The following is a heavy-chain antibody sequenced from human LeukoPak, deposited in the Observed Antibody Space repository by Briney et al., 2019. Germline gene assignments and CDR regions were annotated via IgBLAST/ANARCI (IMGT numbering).Heavy chain of an antibody. Sequence: SETLSLTCTVSGGSISSYYWSWIRQPPGKGLEWIGYIYYSGSTNYNPSLKSRVTISVDTSKNQFSLKLSSVTAADMAVYYCARVDYGGNSGPDYWGQGTLVTVSS. V-gene: IGHV4-59*01. CDR2: IYYSGST. CDR1: GGSISSYY. J-gene: IGHJ4*02. CDR3: ARVDYGGNSGPDY. D-gene: IGHD4-23*01.